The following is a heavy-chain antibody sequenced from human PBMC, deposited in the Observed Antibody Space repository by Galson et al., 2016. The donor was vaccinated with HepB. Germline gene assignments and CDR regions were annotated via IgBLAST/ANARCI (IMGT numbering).Heavy chain of an antibody. Sequence: TLSLTCTVSGGSISSGTYYWSWIRQHPEKGLEWVGFIYYSGRTYYTPSLKSRVTMSVDTSNNHFSLRLNSVTAADTAVYDCIRHWNSGWFWGQGTLVSVSS. D-gene: IGHD6-19*01. CDR3: IRHWNSGWF. CDR1: GGSISSGTYY. J-gene: IGHJ4*02. V-gene: IGHV4-31*06. CDR2: IYYSGRT.